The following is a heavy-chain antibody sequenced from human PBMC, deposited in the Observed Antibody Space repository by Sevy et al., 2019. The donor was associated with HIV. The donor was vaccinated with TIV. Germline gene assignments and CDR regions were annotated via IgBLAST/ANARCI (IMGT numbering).Heavy chain of an antibody. Sequence: SETLSLTCTVYGGSVSSGTYYWSWIRQPPGKGLEWIGYIYYSGSTNYNPSLKSRVPISVDTSKNQFSLKLSSVTAADTAVYYCAREPRSTIAARYFDYWGQGTLVTVSS. CDR2: IYYSGST. CDR1: GGSVSSGTYY. CDR3: AREPRSTIAARYFDY. D-gene: IGHD6-6*01. J-gene: IGHJ4*02. V-gene: IGHV4-61*01.